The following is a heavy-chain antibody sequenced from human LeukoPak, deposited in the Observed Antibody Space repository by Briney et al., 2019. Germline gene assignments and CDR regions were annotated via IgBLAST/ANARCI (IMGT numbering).Heavy chain of an antibody. D-gene: IGHD3-10*01. CDR2: INHSGST. CDR3: ARLWFGELNNWFDP. CDR1: GGSFSGYY. V-gene: IGHV4-34*01. J-gene: IGHJ5*02. Sequence: SETLSLTCAVYGGSFSGYYWSWIRQPPGKGLEWIGEINHSGSTNYNPSLKSRVTISVDTSKNQFSLKLSSVTAADTAVYYCARLWFGELNNWFDPWGQGTLVTVSS.